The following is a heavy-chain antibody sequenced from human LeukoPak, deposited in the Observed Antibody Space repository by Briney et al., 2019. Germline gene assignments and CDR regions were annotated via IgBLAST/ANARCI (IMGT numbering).Heavy chain of an antibody. J-gene: IGHJ4*02. CDR2: ISSSGTA. CDR1: GGSITSTKYF. Sequence: PSETLSLTCAVSGGSITSTKYFWGWIRQPPGKELELIGIISSSGTADYNPSLKGRVTISTDTSKNQFSLKLTSVTAADTAVYYCAGLGVMVLVYQFEYWGRGTPVTVSS. D-gene: IGHD2-8*01. V-gene: IGHV4-39*07. CDR3: AGLGVMVLVYQFEY.